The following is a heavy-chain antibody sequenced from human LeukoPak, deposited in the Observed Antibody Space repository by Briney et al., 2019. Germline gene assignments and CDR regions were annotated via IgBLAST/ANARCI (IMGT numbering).Heavy chain of an antibody. V-gene: IGHV3-74*01. D-gene: IGHD2-21*02. CDR2: INFDGSST. CDR1: GFTFSSHW. Sequence: GGSLRLSCAASGFTFSSHWMHWVRQAPGKGLVWVSRINFDGSSTSYADSVKGRFTISRDNAKNALYLQMNSLRAEDTAVYYCARDFGDWSFDPWGQGTLVIVSS. J-gene: IGHJ5*02. CDR3: ARDFGDWSFDP.